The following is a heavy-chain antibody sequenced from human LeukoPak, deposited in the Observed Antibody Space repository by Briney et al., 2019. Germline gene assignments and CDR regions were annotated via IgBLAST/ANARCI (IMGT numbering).Heavy chain of an antibody. Sequence: GGALRLSCAAPGLTRSDHYMGWVRHALGKGLERVGRSKRRLDGHTTEYAASVRGRFTISRDESEITLSLQLNSLKTEDTAVYYCVREPFSGSPKPFGYWGQGTLVTVSS. D-gene: IGHD6-25*01. CDR2: SKRRLDGHTT. V-gene: IGHV3-72*01. J-gene: IGHJ4*02. CDR1: GLTRSDHY. CDR3: VREPFSGSPKPFGY.